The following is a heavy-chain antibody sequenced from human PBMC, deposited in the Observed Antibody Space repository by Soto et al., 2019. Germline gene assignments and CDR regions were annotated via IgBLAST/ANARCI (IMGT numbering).Heavy chain of an antibody. CDR2: IWYDGSNK. CDR3: ARDSWEYLLMGV. J-gene: IGHJ6*02. D-gene: IGHD1-26*01. CDR1: GFTFSSYG. Sequence: PGGSMTPSSAADGFTFSSYGMHWVRQAAGKGMEWVAGIWYDGSNKYYADSVKGRFTISRDNSKNTLYLQMNSLRAEDTAVYYCARDSWEYLLMGVWGQGTTVTVSS. V-gene: IGHV3-33*01.